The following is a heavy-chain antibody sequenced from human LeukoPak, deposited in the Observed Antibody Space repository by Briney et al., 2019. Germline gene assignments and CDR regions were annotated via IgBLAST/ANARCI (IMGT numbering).Heavy chain of an antibody. J-gene: IGHJ4*02. V-gene: IGHV1-69*13. CDR3: ASSSSSGYPEGYFDY. D-gene: IGHD3-22*01. CDR2: IIPIFGTA. CDR1: GGTFSSYA. Sequence: ASVKVSCKASGGTFSSYAISWVRQAPGQGLEWMGGIIPIFGTANYAQKFQGRVTITADESTSTAYMELSSLRSEDAAVYYCASSSSSGYPEGYFDYWGQGTLVTVSS.